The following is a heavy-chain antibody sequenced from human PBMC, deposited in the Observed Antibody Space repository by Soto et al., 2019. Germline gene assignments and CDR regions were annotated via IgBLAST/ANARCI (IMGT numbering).Heavy chain of an antibody. J-gene: IGHJ4*02. CDR1: GFTFSSYA. CDR3: ARALEYCISTSCYLDE. V-gene: IGHV3-30-3*01. CDR2: ISYDGSNK. Sequence: GGSLRLSCAASGFTFSSYAMHWVRQAPGKGLEWVAVISYDGSNKYYADSVKGRFTISRDNSKNTLYLQMNSLRAEDTAVYYCARALEYCISTSCYLDEWGQGTLVTVSS. D-gene: IGHD2-2*01.